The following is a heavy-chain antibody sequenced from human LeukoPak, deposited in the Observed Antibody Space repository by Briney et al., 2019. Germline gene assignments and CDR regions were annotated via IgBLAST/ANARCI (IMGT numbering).Heavy chain of an antibody. CDR1: GGSFSGYY. CDR2: INHSGST. J-gene: IGHJ4*02. Sequence: SETLXLTCAVYGGSFSGYYWSWIRQPPGKGLEWIGEINHSGSTNYNPSLKSRVTISVDTSKNQFSLKLSSVTAADTAVYYCARTLGTYSGSYGYWGQGTLVTVSS. V-gene: IGHV4-34*01. D-gene: IGHD1-26*01. CDR3: ARTLGTYSGSYGY.